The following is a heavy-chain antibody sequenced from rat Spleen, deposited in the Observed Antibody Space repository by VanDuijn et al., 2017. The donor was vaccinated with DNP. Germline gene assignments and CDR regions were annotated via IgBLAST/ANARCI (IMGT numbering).Heavy chain of an antibody. V-gene: IGHV5-58*01. J-gene: IGHJ4*01. Sequence: EVQLVETGGGLVQPGRSLKISCVASGFTFTSYWMYWIRQAPGKGLEWIASISTDGGGTYYPDSVKGRFTISRDNAESTVYLQMNSLRSEDTATYYCAKDRDGGFAMDAWGQGTSVTVSS. CDR1: GFTFTSYW. CDR3: AKDRDGGFAMDA. CDR2: ISTDGGGT. D-gene: IGHD1-11*01.